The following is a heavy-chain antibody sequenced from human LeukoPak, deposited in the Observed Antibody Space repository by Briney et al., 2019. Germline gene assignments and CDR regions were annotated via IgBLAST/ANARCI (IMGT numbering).Heavy chain of an antibody. CDR1: GFTASSNY. V-gene: IGHV3-66*01. CDR2: IYSGGST. Sequence: PGGSLRLSCAASGFTASSNYMSWVRQAPGKGLEWVSVIYSGGSTYYADSAKGRFTISRDNSKNTVYLQMNSLRAEDTAVYYCARRHYYDSSGYFLRAFDIWGQGTMVTVSS. J-gene: IGHJ3*02. CDR3: ARRHYYDSSGYFLRAFDI. D-gene: IGHD3-22*01.